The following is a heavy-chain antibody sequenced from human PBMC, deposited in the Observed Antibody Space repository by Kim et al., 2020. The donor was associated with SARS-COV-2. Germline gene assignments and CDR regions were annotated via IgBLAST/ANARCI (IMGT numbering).Heavy chain of an antibody. CDR2: IHYSGTT. V-gene: IGHV4-59*11. CDR1: GGSISSHY. J-gene: IGHJ4*01. CDR3: ARLLGYCSGGSCRGYFDY. Sequence: SETLSLTCTVSGGSISSHYWSWIRQPPGKGLEWIGYIHYSGTTNYNPTLRSRVTVSVDTSKDQFSLNVSSVTSADTGVYFCARLLGYCSGGSCRGYFDY. D-gene: IGHD2-15*01.